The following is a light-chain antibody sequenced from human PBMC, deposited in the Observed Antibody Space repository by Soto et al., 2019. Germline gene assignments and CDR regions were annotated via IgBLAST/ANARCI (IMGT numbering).Light chain of an antibody. CDR1: QSVGVY. V-gene: IGKV1-39*01. CDR2: AAS. J-gene: IGKJ1*01. Sequence: DSQMTQSPSSLSASVGDRVTITCRASQSVGVYLNWYQQKPGKAPKLLIYAASSLQSGVPSRFSGSGSGTDFTLTISSLQAEDFATYYCQQSYTTPWTFGQGTKVDIK. CDR3: QQSYTTPWT.